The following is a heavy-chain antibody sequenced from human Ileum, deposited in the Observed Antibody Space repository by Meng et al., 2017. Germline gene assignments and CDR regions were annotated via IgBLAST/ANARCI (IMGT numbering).Heavy chain of an antibody. D-gene: IGHD6-13*01. CDR1: GGTFSSYT. Sequence: QVLLVKSGAGVKKPGSSVKVSCKAFGGTFSSYTVNWVRQAPGQGLEWMGRISPSLGIGNNAQKFQGRVTITADESTSTAYMELNSLRSEDTAVYYCARALHSTSWYGYLDYWGQGTLVTVSS. J-gene: IGHJ4*02. CDR2: ISPSLGIG. V-gene: IGHV1-69*02. CDR3: ARALHSTSWYGYLDY.